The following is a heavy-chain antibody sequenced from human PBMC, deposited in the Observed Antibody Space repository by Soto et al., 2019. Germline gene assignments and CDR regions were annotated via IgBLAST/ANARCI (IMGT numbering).Heavy chain of an antibody. V-gene: IGHV3-21*01. J-gene: IGHJ4*02. Sequence: EVQLVESGGGLVKPGGSLRLSCAASGFTFSSHSMNWVRQAPGKGLEWVSSISISGSYIYYADSLKGRFAISRDNAKNALYLQMNSLRAEETAVYYCASIPGGPPLRDFYYWGQGTLVTVSS. CDR1: GFTFSSHS. CDR3: ASIPGGPPLRDFYY. CDR2: ISISGSYI. D-gene: IGHD3-10*01.